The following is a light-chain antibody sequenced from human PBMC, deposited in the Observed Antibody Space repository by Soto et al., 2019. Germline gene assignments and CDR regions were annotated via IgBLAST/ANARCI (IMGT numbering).Light chain of an antibody. Sequence: DLQLTQSPSLVSASVGDRVTITCRASQDIGNFLAWYQQKPGKAPKLLIYSASTLQSGVPSRFSGSGSAAEFSLTISSLQPEDFAAYFCQQLNNYPLTFGGGTKVEI. CDR1: QDIGNF. J-gene: IGKJ4*01. CDR2: SAS. V-gene: IGKV1-9*01. CDR3: QQLNNYPLT.